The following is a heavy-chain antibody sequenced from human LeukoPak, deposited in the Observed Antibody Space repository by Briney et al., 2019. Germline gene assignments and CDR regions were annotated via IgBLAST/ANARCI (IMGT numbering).Heavy chain of an antibody. CDR3: ARRGYYGSGSYYNHFDY. CDR2: IFYSGNT. CDR1: SSSVSNSHYY. D-gene: IGHD3-10*01. J-gene: IGHJ4*02. V-gene: IGHV4-39*07. Sequence: SETLSLTCTVSSSSVSNSHYYWAWVRQPPGKGLEWLGSIFYSGNTHYNPSLKSPVTISIDTSKNQFSLKVSSVTAADTAVYFCARRGYYGSGSYYNHFDYWGQGTLVTVSS.